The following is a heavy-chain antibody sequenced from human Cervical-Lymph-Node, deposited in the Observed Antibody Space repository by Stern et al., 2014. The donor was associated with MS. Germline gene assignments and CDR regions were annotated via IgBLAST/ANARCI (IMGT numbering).Heavy chain of an antibody. CDR2: MNPNRGNT. CDR1: GYTFTSYD. CDR3: AREGGIEMATISHYYYGMDV. J-gene: IGHJ6*02. Sequence: QVQLGQSGAEVKKPGASVKVSCKASGYTFTSYDINWVRQATGQGLEWMGSMNPNRGNTGYAQKFQGRVTMTRNTSISTAYMELSSLRSEDTAVYYCAREGGIEMATISHYYYGMDVWGQGTTVTVSS. D-gene: IGHD5-24*01. V-gene: IGHV1-8*01.